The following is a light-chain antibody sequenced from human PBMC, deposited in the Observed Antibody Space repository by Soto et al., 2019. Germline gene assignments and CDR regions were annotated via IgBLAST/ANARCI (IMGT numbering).Light chain of an antibody. J-gene: IGKJ2*01. Sequence: EIVRTQSPATLSVSPGERATLSCRASQSLGRGLAWYQQKPGQAPRLLIYGVSARGTAIPDRFSGGGSGAQFTLTISNLQSEDFAVYYCQQYNTWPYTFGQGTRLEI. V-gene: IGKV3-15*01. CDR1: QSLGRG. CDR3: QQYNTWPYT. CDR2: GVS.